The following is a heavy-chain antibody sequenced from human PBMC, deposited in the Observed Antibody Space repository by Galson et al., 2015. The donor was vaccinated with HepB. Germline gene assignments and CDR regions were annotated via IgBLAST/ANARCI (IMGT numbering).Heavy chain of an antibody. V-gene: IGHV3-30*18. J-gene: IGHJ6*02. D-gene: IGHD4-23*01. Sequence: SLRLSCAASGFIFKKSGMHWVRQAPGKGLEWVAVISYDGTYKYYADSVKGRLTISRDNSKNTLYLQINGLRVEDTAVYYCAKDNVATHKGVDVWGQGTTVIVSS. CDR3: AKDNVATHKGVDV. CDR2: ISYDGTYK. CDR1: GFIFKKSG.